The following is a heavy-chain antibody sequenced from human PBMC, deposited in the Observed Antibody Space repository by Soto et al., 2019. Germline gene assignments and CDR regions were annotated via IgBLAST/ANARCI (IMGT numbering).Heavy chain of an antibody. D-gene: IGHD3-22*01. CDR3: ARAGQYYDASGYAN. CDR1: GYSFATSG. J-gene: IGHJ4*02. Sequence: QVKLVQSGAEVKKPGASIKVSCKASGYSFATSGMTWVRQAPGQGLEWVGWISAYNGNSNYDQNLQDRVTMTTDTSTTTAYLELRNLRSDDSAVYYWARAGQYYDASGYANWGQGTLVTVSS. V-gene: IGHV1-18*01. CDR2: ISAYNGNS.